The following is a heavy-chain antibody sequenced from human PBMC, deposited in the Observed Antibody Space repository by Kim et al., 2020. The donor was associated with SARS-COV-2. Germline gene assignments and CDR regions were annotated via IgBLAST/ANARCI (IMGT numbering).Heavy chain of an antibody. Sequence: KFQGRVTMTRDTSISTAYMELSRLRSDDTAVYYCARGRCSGGSCHRRFDPWGQGTLVTVSS. V-gene: IGHV1-2*02. CDR3: ARGRCSGGSCHRRFDP. J-gene: IGHJ5*02. D-gene: IGHD2-15*01.